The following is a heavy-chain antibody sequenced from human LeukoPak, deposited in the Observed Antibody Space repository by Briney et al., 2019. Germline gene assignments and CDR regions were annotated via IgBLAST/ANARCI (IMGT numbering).Heavy chain of an antibody. J-gene: IGHJ4*02. Sequence: GGSLRLSCAASRFTFSSYAMSWVRQAPGKGLEWVLAISGSGGSTYYADSVKGRFTISRDNSKNTLYLQMNSLRAEDTAVYYCAKEEGYDILTGPFAYWGQGTLVTVSS. D-gene: IGHD3-9*01. CDR2: ISGSGGST. CDR3: AKEEGYDILTGPFAY. CDR1: RFTFSSYA. V-gene: IGHV3-23*01.